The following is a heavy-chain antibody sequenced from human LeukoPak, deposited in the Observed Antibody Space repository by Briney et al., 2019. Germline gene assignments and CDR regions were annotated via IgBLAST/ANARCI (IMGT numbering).Heavy chain of an antibody. Sequence: PGGSLRLSCAASGFTFSSYAMSWVRQAPGKGLEWVSAISGSGGSTYYADSVKGRFTISRDNSKNTLYLQMNSLRAEDTAVYYCAKVPPLLLWFGELSYTPEVKYYYSMDVRGQGTTVTVSS. V-gene: IGHV3-23*01. CDR1: GFTFSSYA. J-gene: IGHJ6*02. CDR2: ISGSGGST. CDR3: AKVPPLLLWFGELSYTPEVKYYYSMDV. D-gene: IGHD3-10*01.